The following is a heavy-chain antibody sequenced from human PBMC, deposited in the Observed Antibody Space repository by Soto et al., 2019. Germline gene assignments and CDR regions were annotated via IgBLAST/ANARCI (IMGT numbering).Heavy chain of an antibody. V-gene: IGHV3-53*01. J-gene: IGHJ4*02. CDR1: GFTVSNNY. Sequence: EVQLVESGGGLIQPGGSLRLSCAVSGFTVSNNYMSWVRQAPGKGLEGVSVIYSGGYTAYGDSVKGRFTISRDNSNNTLHLQKKTPRAGAPAVFYCATQPGGGGYWGQGTLVTVSS. D-gene: IGHD3-10*01. CDR2: IYSGGYT. CDR3: ATQPGGGGY.